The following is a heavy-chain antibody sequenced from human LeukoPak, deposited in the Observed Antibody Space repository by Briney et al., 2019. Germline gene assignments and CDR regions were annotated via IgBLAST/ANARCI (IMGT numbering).Heavy chain of an antibody. Sequence: SVKVSCKASGFTFTSSAMQWVRQARGQRLEWIGWIVVGSGNTNYAQKFQERVTITRDMSTSTAYMELSSLRSEDTAVYYCAAGAGYSYVDAFDIWGQGTMVTVSS. V-gene: IGHV1-58*02. CDR1: GFTFTSSA. D-gene: IGHD5-18*01. J-gene: IGHJ3*02. CDR2: IVVGSGNT. CDR3: AAGAGYSYVDAFDI.